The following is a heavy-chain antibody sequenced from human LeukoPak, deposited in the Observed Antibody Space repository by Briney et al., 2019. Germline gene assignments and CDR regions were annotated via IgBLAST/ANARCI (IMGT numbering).Heavy chain of an antibody. CDR3: AKPSDHYYGYAPLDY. CDR1: GFTFSSYG. Sequence: PGGSLRLSCAASGFTFSSYGMHWVRQAPGKGLEWVAVISYDGSNKYYADSVKGRFTISRDNSKNTLYLQMNSLRAEDTAVYYCAKPSDHYYGYAPLDYWGQGTLVTVSS. V-gene: IGHV3-30*18. J-gene: IGHJ4*02. D-gene: IGHD3-10*01. CDR2: ISYDGSNK.